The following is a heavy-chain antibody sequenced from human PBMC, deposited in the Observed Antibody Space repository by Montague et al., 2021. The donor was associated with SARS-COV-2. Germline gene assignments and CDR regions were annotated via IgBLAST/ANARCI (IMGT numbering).Heavy chain of an antibody. V-gene: IGHV4-4*09. CDR3: SRRGYYDSAGYHWHLDL. CDR2: ISSNGKT. CDR1: GGSINDHY. Sequence: SETLSLTCTVSGGSINDHYRSWIRQSPGKGLEWIGYISSNGKTNYSPSLKSRVTLSADASRHEFSLKLDSVTAAATAVYFCSRRGYYDSAGYHWHLDLWGRGMLVTVSS. D-gene: IGHD3-22*01. J-gene: IGHJ2*01.